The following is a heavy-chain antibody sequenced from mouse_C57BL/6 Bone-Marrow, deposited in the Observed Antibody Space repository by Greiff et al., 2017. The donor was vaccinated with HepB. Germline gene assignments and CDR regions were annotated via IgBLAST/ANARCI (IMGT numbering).Heavy chain of an antibody. V-gene: IGHV3-6*01. Sequence: EVKLVESGPGLVKPSQSLSLTCSVTGYSITSGYYWNWIRQFPGNKLEWMGYISYDGSNNYNPSLKNRISITRDTSKNQFFLKLNSVTTEDTATYYCARDTPGFAYWGQGTLVTVSA. J-gene: IGHJ3*01. CDR3: ARDTPGFAY. CDR1: GYSITSGYY. CDR2: ISYDGSN.